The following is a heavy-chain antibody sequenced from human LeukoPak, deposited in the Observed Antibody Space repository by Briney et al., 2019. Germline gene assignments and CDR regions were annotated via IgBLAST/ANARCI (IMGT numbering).Heavy chain of an antibody. CDR2: IYYSGST. V-gene: IGHV4-39*01. CDR3: GSQFNQDY. Sequence: PSETLSLTCTVSVGSISSSSYYWRWIRQPPGKVLEFIWSIYYSGSTYYNPSLKIRVTISVDTYKNKLSLKLSFVSAADTAVYYCGSQFNQDYWGQGTLVNVCS. J-gene: IGHJ4*02. CDR1: VGSISSSSYY. D-gene: IGHD1-14*01.